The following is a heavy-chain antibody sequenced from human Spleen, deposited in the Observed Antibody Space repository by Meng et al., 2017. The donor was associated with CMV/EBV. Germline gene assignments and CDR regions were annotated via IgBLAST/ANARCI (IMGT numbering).Heavy chain of an antibody. CDR1: GGSISDSSYY. CDR3: ARGPDYFDY. V-gene: IGHV4-39*07. Sequence: SETLSLTCTVSGGSISDSSYYWGWIRQPPGKGLEWIGSIYYNGTTYYNPSLKSRVTISVDTSKNQFSLKLSSVTAADTAVYYCARGPDYFDYWGQGTLVTVSS. J-gene: IGHJ4*02. CDR2: IYYNGTT.